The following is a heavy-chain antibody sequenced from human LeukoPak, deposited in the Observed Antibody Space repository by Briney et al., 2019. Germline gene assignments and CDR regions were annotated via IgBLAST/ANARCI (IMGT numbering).Heavy chain of an antibody. CDR1: GFTVSTNY. Sequence: GGSLRLSCAASGFTVSTNYMSWVRQAPGKGLEWVSVIYTGGNTYYADSVKGRFTISRDNTKDSVYLQMNSLRAEDTAVYYCARQLGGSGSYWGQGTLVTVSS. D-gene: IGHD3-10*01. V-gene: IGHV3-66*04. CDR2: IYTGGNT. CDR3: ARQLGGSGSY. J-gene: IGHJ4*02.